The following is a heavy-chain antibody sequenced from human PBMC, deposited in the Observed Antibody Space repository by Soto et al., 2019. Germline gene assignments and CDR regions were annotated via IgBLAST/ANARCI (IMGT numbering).Heavy chain of an antibody. V-gene: IGHV3-21*01. D-gene: IGHD2-2*02. CDR3: ARDHQHSIAVVPAAIPGYYGMDV. Sequence: GGSLRLSCAASGFTFSSYSMNWVRQAPGKGLEWVSSISSSSSYIYYADSVKGRFTISRDNAKISLYLQMNSLRAEDTAVYYCARDHQHSIAVVPAAIPGYYGMDVWGQGTTVTVSS. J-gene: IGHJ6*02. CDR2: ISSSSSYI. CDR1: GFTFSSYS.